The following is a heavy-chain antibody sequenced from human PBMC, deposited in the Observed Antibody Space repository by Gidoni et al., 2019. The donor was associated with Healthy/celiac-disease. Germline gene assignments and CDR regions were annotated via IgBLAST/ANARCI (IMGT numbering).Heavy chain of an antibody. CDR3: AGTPGYSYGYFDY. CDR2: ISSSSSYI. J-gene: IGHJ4*02. CDR1: GFTFSSYS. V-gene: IGHV3-21*01. D-gene: IGHD5-18*01. Sequence: EVQLVESGGGLVKPGGSLRLSCAASGFTFSSYSMNWVRQAPGKGLEWVSSISSSSSYIYYADSVKGRFTISRDNAKNSLYLQMNSLRAEDTAVYYCAGTPGYSYGYFDYWGQGTLVTVSS.